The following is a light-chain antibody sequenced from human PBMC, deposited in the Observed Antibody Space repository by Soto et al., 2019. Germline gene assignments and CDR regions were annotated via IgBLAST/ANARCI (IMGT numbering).Light chain of an antibody. CDR2: GAS. CDR3: QQYGSTPPVT. Sequence: EIVVTQSPGTLSLSPGERATLSCRASQSVSSDYLSWYQQKPGQPPRLLIYGASYRATGIPDRFSGGGSGTDFTLTISRLEAEDFAVYYCQQYGSTPPVTFGGGTKVDIK. CDR1: QSVSSDY. J-gene: IGKJ4*01. V-gene: IGKV3-20*01.